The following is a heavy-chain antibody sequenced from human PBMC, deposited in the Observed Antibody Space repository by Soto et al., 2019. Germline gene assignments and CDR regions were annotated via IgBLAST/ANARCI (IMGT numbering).Heavy chain of an antibody. CDR3: ARGWTYYYGSVDYP. V-gene: IGHV1-69*02. CDR2: IIPILGIA. D-gene: IGHD3-10*01. CDR1: VGTFSSYT. Sequence: QVQLVQSGAEVKKPGSSVKVSCKASVGTFSSYTISWVRQAPGQGLEWMGRIIPILGIANYAQKFQGRVTITADKSTSTPYMELSSLRSEDTAVYYCARGWTYYYGSVDYPWGQGTLVTVSS. J-gene: IGHJ5*02.